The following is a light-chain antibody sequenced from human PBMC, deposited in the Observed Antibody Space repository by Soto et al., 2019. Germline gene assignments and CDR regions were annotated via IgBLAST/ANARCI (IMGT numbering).Light chain of an antibody. CDR2: GAS. CDR1: QSVSSS. J-gene: IGKJ1*01. Sequence: EIVLTQFPGTLSLSPGERATLSCRASQSVSSSLAWYQQKRGQAPRLLIHGASSRATGIPDRFSGSGSGTDFTLTISRLEPEDFAVYSCQQYVSAPWTFGQGTKVEIK. V-gene: IGKV3-20*01. CDR3: QQYVSAPWT.